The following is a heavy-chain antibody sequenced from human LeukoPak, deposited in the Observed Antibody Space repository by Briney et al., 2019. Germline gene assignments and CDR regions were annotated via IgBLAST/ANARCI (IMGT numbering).Heavy chain of an antibody. Sequence: SGKVSCKASGDTFTGYYMHWVRQAPGQGLEWMGWINPNSGGTNYAQKFQGRVTMTRDTSISTAYMELSRLRSDDTAVYYCARCGGTGFSFVDYCGQGTLVTVSS. CDR3: ARCGGTGFSFVDY. J-gene: IGHJ4*02. CDR1: GDTFTGYY. D-gene: IGHD2-15*01. V-gene: IGHV1-2*02. CDR2: INPNSGGT.